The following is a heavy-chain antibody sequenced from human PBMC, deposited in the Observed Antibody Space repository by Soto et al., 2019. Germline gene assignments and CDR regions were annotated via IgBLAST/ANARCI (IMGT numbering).Heavy chain of an antibody. J-gene: IGHJ5*02. D-gene: IGHD4-4*01. CDR1: GGSFSNYY. CDR3: ARAWYSKGYWFDP. CDR2: IYYSGTT. Sequence: SETLSLTCTVSGGSFSNYYWSWIRQPPGKGLEWIGFIYYSGTTNYNPSLKSRVTLSVDTPKNQFSLKLTSLTAADTAVYYCARAWYSKGYWFDPWGQGTLVTVSS. V-gene: IGHV4-59*01.